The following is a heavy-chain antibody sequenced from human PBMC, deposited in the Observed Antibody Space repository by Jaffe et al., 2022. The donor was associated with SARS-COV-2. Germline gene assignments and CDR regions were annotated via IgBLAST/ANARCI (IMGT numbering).Heavy chain of an antibody. V-gene: IGHV3-9*01. CDR1: GFTFDDYA. CDR2: ISWNSGSI. J-gene: IGHJ5*02. D-gene: IGHD6-19*01. Sequence: EVQLVESGGGLVQPGRSLRLSCAASGFTFDDYAMHWVRQAPGKGLEWVSGISWNSGSIGYADSVKGRFTISRDNAKNSLYLQMNSLRAEDTALYYCAKDDSSGLGEGWFDPWGQGTLVTVSS. CDR3: AKDDSSGLGEGWFDP.